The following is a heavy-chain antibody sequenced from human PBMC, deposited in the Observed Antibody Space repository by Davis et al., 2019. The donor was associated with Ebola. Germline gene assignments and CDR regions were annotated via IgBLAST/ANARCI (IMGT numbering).Heavy chain of an antibody. V-gene: IGHV5-51*01. CDR3: ARQLNGDYVFMFDY. D-gene: IGHD4-17*01. J-gene: IGHJ4*02. Sequence: GESLKISCQGSGYSFTSNWIGWVRQMPGKGLEWVGIIYPDDSETRYSPSFQGKLTISADKSTNTAYLQWNSLKASDTAMYYCARQLNGDYVFMFDYWGQGTLVTVSS. CDR2: IYPDDSET. CDR1: GYSFTSNW.